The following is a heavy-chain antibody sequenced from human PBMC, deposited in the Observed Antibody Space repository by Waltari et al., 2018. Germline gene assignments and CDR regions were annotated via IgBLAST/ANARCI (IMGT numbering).Heavy chain of an antibody. CDR1: GGSISSYY. D-gene: IGHD6-13*01. V-gene: IGHV4-59*01. J-gene: IGHJ5*02. CDR3: AREGSPGFHWFDP. CDR2: IYYSGST. Sequence: QVQLQESGPGLVKPSETLSLTCTVSGGSISSYYWSWIRQPPGKGLEWIGYIYYSGSTNDNPSLKSRVTISVDTSKNQFSLKLSSVTAADTAVYYCAREGSPGFHWFDPWGQGTLVTVSS.